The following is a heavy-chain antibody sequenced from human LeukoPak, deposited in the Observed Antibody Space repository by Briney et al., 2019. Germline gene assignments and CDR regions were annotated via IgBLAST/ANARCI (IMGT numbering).Heavy chain of an antibody. Sequence: ASVKVSCKASGGTFSSYAISWVRQAPGQGLEWMGWISAYNGNTNYAQKLQGRVTMTTDTSTSTAYMELRSLRSDDTAVYYCARGTGIAVAGDFDYWGQGTLVTVSS. J-gene: IGHJ4*02. D-gene: IGHD6-19*01. CDR2: ISAYNGNT. CDR3: ARGTGIAVAGDFDY. CDR1: GGTFSSYA. V-gene: IGHV1-18*01.